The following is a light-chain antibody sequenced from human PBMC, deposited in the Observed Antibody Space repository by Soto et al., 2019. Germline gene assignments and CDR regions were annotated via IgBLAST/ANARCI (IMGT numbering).Light chain of an antibody. CDR2: AAS. CDR3: QQYYSYPLT. Sequence: AIRMTQSPSSFSASTGDRVTITCLASQGISSDLGWYQQKPGKAPKLLIYAASTLQSGVPSRFSGSGSGTDFTLTISCLQSEDFATYYCQQYYSYPLTFGQGTKVDI. V-gene: IGKV1-8*01. CDR1: QGISSD. J-gene: IGKJ1*01.